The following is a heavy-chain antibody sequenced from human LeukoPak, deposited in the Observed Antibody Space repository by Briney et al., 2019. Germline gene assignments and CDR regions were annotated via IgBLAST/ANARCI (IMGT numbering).Heavy chain of an antibody. CDR2: IYTSGST. V-gene: IGHV4-61*02. Sequence: SQTPSLTCTVSGGSISSGSYYWSWIRQPAGKGLEWIGRIYTSGSTNYNPSLKSRVTISVDTSKNQFSLKLSSVTAADTAVYYCAGESEMATIDYWGQGTLVTVSS. CDR1: GGSISSGSYY. CDR3: AGESEMATIDY. D-gene: IGHD5-24*01. J-gene: IGHJ4*02.